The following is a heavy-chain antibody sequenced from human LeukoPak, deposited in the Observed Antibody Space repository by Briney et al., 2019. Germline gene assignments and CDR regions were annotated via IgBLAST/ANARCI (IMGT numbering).Heavy chain of an antibody. D-gene: IGHD2-15*01. CDR3: GRFGYVAAVDS. J-gene: IGHJ4*02. Sequence: GGSLRLSCPPSGFTFSSYWMTWVRQAPGKGLEGVANIEPAGSATYYVDSVRGRFTISRDNAKNLLYLQMNSLRAEDSAVYHCGRFGYVAAVDSWGQGALITVSS. V-gene: IGHV3-7*01. CDR2: IEPAGSAT. CDR1: GFTFSSYW.